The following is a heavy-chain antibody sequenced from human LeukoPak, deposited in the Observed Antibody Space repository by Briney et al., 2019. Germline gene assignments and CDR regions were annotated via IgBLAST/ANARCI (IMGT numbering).Heavy chain of an antibody. Sequence: ASVKVSCKASGYTFTSYGISWVRQAPGQGLEWMGWISAYNGNTNYAQKLQGRVTMTTDTSTSTAYMELRSLRSDDTAVYYCARVRVVIIRGNWFDPWGQGTLVTVSS. D-gene: IGHD3-3*01. CDR3: ARVRVVIIRGNWFDP. CDR2: ISAYNGNT. CDR1: GYTFTSYG. J-gene: IGHJ5*02. V-gene: IGHV1-18*01.